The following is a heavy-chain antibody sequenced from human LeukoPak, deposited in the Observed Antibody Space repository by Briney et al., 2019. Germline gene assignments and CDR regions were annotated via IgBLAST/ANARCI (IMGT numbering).Heavy chain of an antibody. J-gene: IGHJ4*02. V-gene: IGHV4-59*08. Sequence: SETLSLTCTVSGDSFSNYFWSWIRQPPGKELEYIGYIYYSGSTNYNPSLKSRVTISADTSKNQLSLKLNSVTAADTAVYYCARHVPYDSSDYTLTYWVQGTLVTVSS. D-gene: IGHD3-22*01. CDR3: ARHVPYDSSDYTLTY. CDR2: IYYSGST. CDR1: GDSFSNYF.